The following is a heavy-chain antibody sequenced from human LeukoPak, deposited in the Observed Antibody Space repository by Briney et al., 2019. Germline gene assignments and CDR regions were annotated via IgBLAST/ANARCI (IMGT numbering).Heavy chain of an antibody. CDR2: IGTAGDT. CDR3: ANHSSSWPFDY. D-gene: IGHD6-13*01. CDR1: GFTFSSYD. V-gene: IGHV3-13*03. J-gene: IGHJ4*02. Sequence: GGSLRLSCAACGFTFSSYDMHWVRHATGKGPEWVSAIGTAGDTYYPGSVKGQFTISRENAKNSLYLQMNSLRAGDTAVYYCANHSSSWPFDYWGQGTLVTVSS.